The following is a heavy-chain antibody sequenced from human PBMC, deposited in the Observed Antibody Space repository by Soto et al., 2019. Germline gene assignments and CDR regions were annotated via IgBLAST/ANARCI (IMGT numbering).Heavy chain of an antibody. CDR1: GGSISSGGYY. J-gene: IGHJ4*02. CDR3: AREKYSGYDFPRGLFDY. CDR2: IYYSGST. Sequence: LSLTCTVSGGSISSGGYYWSWIRQHPGKGLEWIGYIYYSGSTYYNPSLKSRVTISVDTSKNQFSLKLSSVTAADTAVYYCAREKYSGYDFPRGLFDYWGQGTLVTVSS. V-gene: IGHV4-31*03. D-gene: IGHD5-12*01.